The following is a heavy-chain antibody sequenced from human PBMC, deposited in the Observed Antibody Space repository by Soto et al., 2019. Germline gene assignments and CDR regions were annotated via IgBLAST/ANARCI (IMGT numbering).Heavy chain of an antibody. CDR1: VYSFTSYW. V-gene: IGHV5-51*01. Sequence: GESLKISCKGSVYSFTSYWIGWVRQMPGKGLEWMGIIYPGDSDTRYSPSFQGQVTISADKSISTAYLQWSSLKASDTAMYYCARLEFCGGDCYSVLYYWGQGTLVTVSS. D-gene: IGHD2-21*02. J-gene: IGHJ4*02. CDR2: IYPGDSDT. CDR3: ARLEFCGGDCYSVLYY.